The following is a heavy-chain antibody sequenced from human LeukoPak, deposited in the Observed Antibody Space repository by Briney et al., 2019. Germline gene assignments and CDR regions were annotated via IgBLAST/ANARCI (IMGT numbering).Heavy chain of an antibody. CDR1: GFTFSDYY. CDR2: ISSSSSYT. CDR3: ARVGTIFGVDSTIFDY. V-gene: IGHV3-11*06. J-gene: IGHJ4*02. D-gene: IGHD3-3*01. Sequence: GGSLRLSCAASGFTFSDYYMSWIRQAPGKGLEWVSYISSSSSYTNYADSAKGRFTISRDNAKNSLYLQMNSLRAEDTAVYYCARVGTIFGVDSTIFDYWGQGTLVTVSS.